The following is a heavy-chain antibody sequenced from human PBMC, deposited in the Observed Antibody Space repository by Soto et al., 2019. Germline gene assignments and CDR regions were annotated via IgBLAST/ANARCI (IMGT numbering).Heavy chain of an antibody. V-gene: IGHV3-9*01. D-gene: IGHD6-13*01. CDR2: INWNSGSI. Sequence: SLTLSCAASGFTFDDYAMHWVRQVPGKGLEWVSGINWNSGSIGYADSVKGRFAISRDNAKNSLHLQMNSLRAEDTAFYYCVKDESINWYSGHFRHWGQGTLVTVS. CDR1: GFTFDDYA. CDR3: VKDESINWYSGHFRH. J-gene: IGHJ1*01.